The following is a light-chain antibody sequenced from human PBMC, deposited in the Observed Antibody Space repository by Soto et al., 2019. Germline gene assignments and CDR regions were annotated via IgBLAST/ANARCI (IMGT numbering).Light chain of an antibody. CDR2: QAS. CDR3: QQYNTYSGT. Sequence: IQMTQSPSSLSASVGDTVTITCRPSETINTWLAWFQQKPGKSPKLLIYQASTLESGVPSRLSGSGAGTKFTITISSMQPDDFATYYCQQYNTYSGTFGQGTKVDI. CDR1: ETINTW. J-gene: IGKJ1*01. V-gene: IGKV1-5*03.